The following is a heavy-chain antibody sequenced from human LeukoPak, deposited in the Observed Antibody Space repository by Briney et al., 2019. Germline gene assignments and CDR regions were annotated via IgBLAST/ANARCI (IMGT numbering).Heavy chain of an antibody. CDR3: AKDSSGSGSYCMVS. Sequence: SLRLSCAASGFTFDDYAMHWVLQAPGKGLELVSGISWNSGSIGYADSVKGRFTISRDNAKNSLYLQMNSLRAEDTALYYCAKDSSGSGSYCMVSWSQGTLVTVSS. J-gene: IGHJ4*02. D-gene: IGHD3-10*01. V-gene: IGHV3-9*01. CDR2: ISWNSGSI. CDR1: GFTFDDYA.